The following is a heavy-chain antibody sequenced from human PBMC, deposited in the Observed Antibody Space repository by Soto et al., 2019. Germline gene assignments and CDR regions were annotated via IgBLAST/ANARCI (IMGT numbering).Heavy chain of an antibody. CDR2: INPKSGGT. D-gene: IGHD5-18*01. CDR1: GYTFTDYF. J-gene: IGHJ6*02. CDR3: ARTTERQLWPYYYYGMDV. Sequence: GASVKVSCKASGYTFTDYFIHWVRQAPGQGLECLGWINPKSGGTNYAQRFQGRVTMTRDTSVSTAYMEVSRLRSDDTAVYYCARTTERQLWPYYYYGMDVWGQGTTVTVYS. V-gene: IGHV1-2*02.